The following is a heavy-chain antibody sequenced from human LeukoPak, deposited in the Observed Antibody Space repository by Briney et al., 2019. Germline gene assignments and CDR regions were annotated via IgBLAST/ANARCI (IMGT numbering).Heavy chain of an antibody. J-gene: IGHJ4*02. D-gene: IGHD1-26*01. CDR1: GLTSRNYG. V-gene: IGHV3-30*02. Sequence: GGSLRLSCAASGLTSRNYGMHWVRQAPGKGLEWVAFIEYDGRNTYYADSVKGRITISRDNSKNTLSLQMNGLRAEDTAVYYCANKVGRSGYFDSWGRGTLVTVSS. CDR2: IEYDGRNT. CDR3: ANKVGRSGYFDS.